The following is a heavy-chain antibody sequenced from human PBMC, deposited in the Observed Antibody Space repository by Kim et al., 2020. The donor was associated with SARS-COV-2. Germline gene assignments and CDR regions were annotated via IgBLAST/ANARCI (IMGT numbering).Heavy chain of an antibody. CDR2: ISYDGSNK. CDR1: GFTFSSYG. Sequence: GGSLRLSCAASGFTFSSYGMHWVRQAPGKGLEWVAVISYDGSNKYYADSVKGRFTISRDNSKNTLYLQMNSLRAEDTAVYYCAKGLYYYDSSPGGYYFDYWGQGTLVTVSS. J-gene: IGHJ4*02. V-gene: IGHV3-30*18. CDR3: AKGLYYYDSSPGGYYFDY. D-gene: IGHD3-22*01.